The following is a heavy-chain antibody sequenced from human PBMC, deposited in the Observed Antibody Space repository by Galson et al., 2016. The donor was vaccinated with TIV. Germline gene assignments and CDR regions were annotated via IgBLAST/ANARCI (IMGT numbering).Heavy chain of an antibody. Sequence: LRLSCATSGFNFDDSAFTWVRQVPGKGLEWVCDINWNGRKTRYRDSVTGRFTVSRDNGKKTLYLQLSSLRTEDTGLYYCTRNPAEMRKESDYDDYWGQGTLVTVSS. CDR3: TRNPAEMRKESDYDDY. D-gene: IGHD5-24*01. CDR1: GFNFDDSA. V-gene: IGHV3-20*04. CDR2: INWNGRKT. J-gene: IGHJ4*02.